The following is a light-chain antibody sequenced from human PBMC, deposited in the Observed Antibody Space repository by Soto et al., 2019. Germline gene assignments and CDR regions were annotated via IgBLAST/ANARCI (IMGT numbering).Light chain of an antibody. CDR1: QSISSY. Sequence: DIQMTQSPSSLSASVGDRVTITCRASQSISSYLNWYQQKPGKAPKLLIYAASSLQSGVPSRFSGSGSGTDFTLTISSLQPEDFATYYCQQSYSTPIFGGGTKVEI. J-gene: IGKJ4*01. CDR2: AAS. CDR3: QQSYSTPI. V-gene: IGKV1-39*01.